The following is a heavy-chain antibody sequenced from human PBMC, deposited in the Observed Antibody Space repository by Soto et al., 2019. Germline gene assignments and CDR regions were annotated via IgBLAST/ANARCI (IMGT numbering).Heavy chain of an antibody. D-gene: IGHD3-10*01. Sequence: PGWSLRLSCAASGFTFSSYAVSGVRQAPGKGLEWVSAISGSGGSTYYADSVKGRFTISRDNSKNTLYLQMNSLRAEDTAVYYCAKGTLYGSGSLDYYYYGMDVWGQGTTVTVSS. J-gene: IGHJ6*02. V-gene: IGHV3-23*01. CDR1: GFTFSSYA. CDR3: AKGTLYGSGSLDYYYYGMDV. CDR2: ISGSGGST.